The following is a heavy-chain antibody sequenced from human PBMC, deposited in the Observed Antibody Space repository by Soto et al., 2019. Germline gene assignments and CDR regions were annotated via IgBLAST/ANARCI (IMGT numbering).Heavy chain of an antibody. CDR1: GFTFNGFA. Sequence: PGESLSLSCTASGFTFNGFAMSWVRQAPGKGLEWVSGISASGGGIYYADLGKGGFTAARDNSKSTMYLQMNSLRAEDTAVYYCARRRGTGISGGTYYGLDVWGQGTTVTVSS. D-gene: IGHD1-20*01. J-gene: IGHJ6*02. V-gene: IGHV3-23*01. CDR2: ISASGGGI. CDR3: ARRRGTGISGGTYYGLDV.